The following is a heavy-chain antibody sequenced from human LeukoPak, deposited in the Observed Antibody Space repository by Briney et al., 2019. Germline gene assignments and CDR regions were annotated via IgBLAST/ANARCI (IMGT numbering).Heavy chain of an antibody. Sequence: GRSLRLSCAVSGFTFSIYGMHWVCQAPGKGLEWVAVISYGANNKYYADSVKGRFTISRDSSNNTLYLQMDSLRAEDTAVYYCVLPVMILNGYFHHWGQGTLVTVSS. CDR3: VLPVMILNGYFHH. CDR1: GFTFSIYG. CDR2: ISYGANNK. D-gene: IGHD3-3*01. V-gene: IGHV3-30*03. J-gene: IGHJ1*01.